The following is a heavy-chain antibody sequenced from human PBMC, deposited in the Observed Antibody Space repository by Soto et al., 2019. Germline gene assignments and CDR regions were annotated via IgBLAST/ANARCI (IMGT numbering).Heavy chain of an antibody. Sequence: QVQLVQSGAEVKKPESSVKVSCKAPGGTFSTYAISWVRQAPGQGLEWMGGIIPMFGTANYAQRFQDSVTITADESTTTVYMELSSLRSEDTAVYFCASGIQLWLRRINNGYSGWGQGPLVTVYS. D-gene: IGHD5-18*01. CDR1: GGTFSTYA. J-gene: IGHJ4*02. CDR2: IIPMFGTA. CDR3: ASGIQLWLRRINNGYSG. V-gene: IGHV1-69*12.